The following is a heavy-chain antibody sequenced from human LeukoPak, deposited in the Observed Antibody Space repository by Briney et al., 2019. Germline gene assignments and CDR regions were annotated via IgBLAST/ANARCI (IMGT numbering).Heavy chain of an antibody. CDR1: GFTFSSYW. V-gene: IGHV3-74*01. CDR2: INSDGSST. D-gene: IGHD1-26*01. J-gene: IGHJ4*02. Sequence: PGGSPRLSCAASGFTFSSYWMHWVRQAPGKGLVWVSRINSDGSSTNYADSVKGRFTISRDNAKNTLSLQMNSLRAEDTAIYYCATGSGSYYGVVHYWGQGTLVTVSS. CDR3: ATGSGSYYGVVHY.